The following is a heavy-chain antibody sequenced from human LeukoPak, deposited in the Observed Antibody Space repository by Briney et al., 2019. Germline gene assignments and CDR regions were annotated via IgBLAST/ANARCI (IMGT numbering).Heavy chain of an antibody. V-gene: IGHV4-59*08. CDR3: ARTYCSGGSCHFDY. J-gene: IGHJ4*02. CDR2: IFYSGTT. Sequence: SETLSRTCTVSGGSIRSYYWSWIRQPPGKGLEWVGYIFYSGTTDSNPSLKSRVTISVDTSKNQFSLKLSSVTAAGTAVYYCARTYCSGGSCHFDYWGQGTLVTVSS. CDR1: GGSIRSYY. D-gene: IGHD2-15*01.